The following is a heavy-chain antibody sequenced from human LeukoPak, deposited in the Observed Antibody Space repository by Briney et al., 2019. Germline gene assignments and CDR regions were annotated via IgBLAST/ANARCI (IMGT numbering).Heavy chain of an antibody. CDR2: IYFTGST. Sequence: SETLSLTCTVSGGSISPYYWSWIRQPPGKGLEWIGYIYFTGSTNYNPSLKSRVTISVDTSKSQFSLKLTSVTAADTAVYYCARIRDRDGSGFLGDVYYWGQGTLVTVSS. D-gene: IGHD3-22*01. CDR3: ARIRDRDGSGFLGDVYY. V-gene: IGHV4-59*01. J-gene: IGHJ4*02. CDR1: GGSISPYY.